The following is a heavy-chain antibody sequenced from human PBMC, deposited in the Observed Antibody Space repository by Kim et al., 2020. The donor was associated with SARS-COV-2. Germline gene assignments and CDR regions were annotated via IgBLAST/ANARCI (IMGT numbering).Heavy chain of an antibody. J-gene: IGHJ6*01. Sequence: GGSLRLSCAASRFTFSSYDMHWVRQAPGKGLEWVAFISDDGGNKYYADSVKGRFTISRDNSKRTLYLQMNSLRAEDTAVYYCAKDSKYELLYGSYYYYG. D-gene: IGHD2-2*02. CDR3: AKDSKYELLYGSYYYYG. V-gene: IGHV3-30*18. CDR1: RFTFSSYD. CDR2: ISDDGGNK.